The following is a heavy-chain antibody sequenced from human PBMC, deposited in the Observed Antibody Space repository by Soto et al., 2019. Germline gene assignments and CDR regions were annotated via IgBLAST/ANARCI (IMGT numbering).Heavy chain of an antibody. CDR2: IIPMLHIT. CDR1: GGTFSTYT. Sequence: QVQLVQSGAEVKKPGSSVKVSCKASGGTFSTYTIIWVRQAPGQGLEWMGRIIPMLHITNTAQSFQDRVTIIAAKPTRTAALELSTLRSDDTVMYFCTLGSWSAETFDIWGRGTMVTVSS. J-gene: IGHJ3*02. D-gene: IGHD6-13*01. CDR3: TLGSWSAETFDI. V-gene: IGHV1-69*02.